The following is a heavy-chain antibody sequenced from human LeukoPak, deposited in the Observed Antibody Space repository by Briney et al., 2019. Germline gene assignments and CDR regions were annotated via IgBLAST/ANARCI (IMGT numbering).Heavy chain of an antibody. CDR2: ISGSGGST. CDR3: AKDPQYSYGKNFDY. Sequence: GGSLRLSCAASGFTFSNYWVHWVRQAPGKGLEWVSAISGSGGSTYYADSVKGRFTISRDNSKNTLYLQMNSLRAEDTAVYYCAKDPQYSYGKNFDYWGQGTLVTVSS. D-gene: IGHD5-18*01. CDR1: GFTFSNYW. J-gene: IGHJ4*02. V-gene: IGHV3-23*01.